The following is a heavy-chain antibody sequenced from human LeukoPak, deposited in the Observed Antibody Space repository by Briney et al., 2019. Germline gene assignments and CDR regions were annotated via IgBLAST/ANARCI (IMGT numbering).Heavy chain of an antibody. V-gene: IGHV3-48*01. CDR1: GFTFKNYN. D-gene: IGHD3-16*01. CDR3: ARENYADLFDY. Sequence: GGSLRLSCAASGFTFKNYNMHWVRQAPGKGLECISYISSSSSSIYSADSVQGRFTVSRDNAKNSLFLQMNSLRAEDTAVYYCARENYADLFDYWGQGTLVTVS. CDR2: ISSSSSSI. J-gene: IGHJ4*02.